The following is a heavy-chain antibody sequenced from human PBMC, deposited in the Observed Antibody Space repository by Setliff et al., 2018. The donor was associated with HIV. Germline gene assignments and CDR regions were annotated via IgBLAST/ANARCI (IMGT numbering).Heavy chain of an antibody. J-gene: IGHJ4*02. V-gene: IGHV3-73*01. Sequence: GSLRLSCAASGFTFSGAEIHWVRQASGKGLEWVGRIRSKADKYATDYGASAKGRFIISRDDSKKTAYLQMSSLRAEDTAMYYCARYGGPVDFGDYWGQGTLVTVSS. CDR2: IRSKADKYAT. CDR1: GFTFSGAE. D-gene: IGHD3-16*01. CDR3: ARYGGPVDFGDY.